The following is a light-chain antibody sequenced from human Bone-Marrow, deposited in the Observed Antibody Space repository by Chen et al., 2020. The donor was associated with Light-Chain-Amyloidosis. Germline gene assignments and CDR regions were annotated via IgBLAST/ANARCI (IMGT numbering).Light chain of an antibody. J-gene: IGLJ3*02. V-gene: IGLV3-21*02. CDR1: NIGATS. CDR3: QVWDRSSDRPV. Sequence: SYVLTQPSSVLVAPGQTATIACGGNNIGATSVHWYQQTPGQAPLLVVYDDSDRPSGIPERLSGSNSGNTATLTISRVEAGDEADCYCQVWDRSSDRPVFGGGTKLTVL. CDR2: DDS.